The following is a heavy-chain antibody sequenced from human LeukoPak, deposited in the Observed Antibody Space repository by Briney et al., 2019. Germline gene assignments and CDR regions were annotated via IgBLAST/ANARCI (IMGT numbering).Heavy chain of an antibody. CDR3: ASSKKSRGYSYGRVDY. CDR2: INPSGGST. CDR1: RYTFTSYY. D-gene: IGHD5-18*01. Sequence: ASVKVSCKASRYTFTSYYMHWVRQAPGQGLEWMGIINPSGGSTSYAQKFQGRVTMTRDTSTSTVYMELSSLRSEDTAVYYCASSKKSRGYSYGRVDYWGQGTLVTVSS. V-gene: IGHV1-46*01. J-gene: IGHJ4*02.